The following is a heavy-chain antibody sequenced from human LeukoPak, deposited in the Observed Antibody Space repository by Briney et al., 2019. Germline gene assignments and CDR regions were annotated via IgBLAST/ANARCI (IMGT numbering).Heavy chain of an antibody. CDR1: GFTFSASW. CDR3: ARGDRGFDY. Sequence: GGSLRLSCAASGFTFSASWMTWVRQAPGKGLEWVTNINQDGSEKYYVDSVKGRFTISRDNTRNALYLQMNSLRTEDTAVYYCARGDRGFDYWGQGTLVTVSS. J-gene: IGHJ4*02. CDR2: INQDGSEK. V-gene: IGHV3-7*01.